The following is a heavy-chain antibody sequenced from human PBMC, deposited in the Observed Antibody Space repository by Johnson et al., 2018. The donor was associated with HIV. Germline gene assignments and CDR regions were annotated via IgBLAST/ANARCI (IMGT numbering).Heavy chain of an antibody. CDR1: GFTVSSNY. CDR3: AKVGATVITPRGEAFDI. J-gene: IGHJ3*02. V-gene: IGHV3-66*02. Sequence: VQLVESGGGVVQPGRSLRLSCAASGFTVSSNYMSWVRQAPGKGLEWVSVIYSGGSTYYADSVKGRFTISRDNSKNTLYLQMNSLRAEDTAVYYCAKVGATVITPRGEAFDIWGQGTKVTVSS. CDR2: IYSGGST. D-gene: IGHD4-23*01.